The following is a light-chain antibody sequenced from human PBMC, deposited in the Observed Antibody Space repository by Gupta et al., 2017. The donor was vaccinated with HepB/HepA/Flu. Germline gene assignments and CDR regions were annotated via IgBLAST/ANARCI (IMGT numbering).Light chain of an antibody. CDR1: QSLRHSNGDTY. J-gene: IGKJ4*01. V-gene: IGKV2-28*01. Sequence: EIVLTQSPLSLPVSPGEPASMSCRSNQSLRHSNGDTYLDWYLQKPGQSPHLLIFLASSRASGVPDRFSGVGSATEFTLKISRVEAEDVGIYYCRQALQTPLTFGGGTXVDIK. CDR2: LAS. CDR3: RQALQTPLT.